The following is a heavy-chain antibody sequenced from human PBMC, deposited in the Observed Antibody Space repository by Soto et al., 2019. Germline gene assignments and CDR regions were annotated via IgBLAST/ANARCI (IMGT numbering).Heavy chain of an antibody. CDR3: ARGRYGDY. Sequence: QVHLVQSGAEVKKPGASVKVSCQGSGYAFTTYGITWVRQAPGQGLEWMGWISAHNGNTNYAQKLQGRVTVTRDTSTSTAYMELRSLSYYDTAVYYCARGRYGDYWGQGALVTVSS. D-gene: IGHD1-1*01. CDR2: ISAHNGNT. CDR1: GYAFTTYG. J-gene: IGHJ4*02. V-gene: IGHV1-18*01.